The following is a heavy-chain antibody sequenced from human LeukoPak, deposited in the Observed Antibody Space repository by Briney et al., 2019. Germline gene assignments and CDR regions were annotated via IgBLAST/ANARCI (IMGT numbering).Heavy chain of an antibody. CDR3: AREWELLLLSDAFDI. V-gene: IGHV3-30*04. J-gene: IGHJ3*02. CDR2: ISYAGSNK. CDR1: GFTFSSYA. D-gene: IGHD1-26*01. Sequence: PGGSLRLSCAASGFTFSSYAMHWVRQAPGKGLEWVAVISYAGSNKYYADSVKGRFTISRDNSKNTLYLQMNSLRAEDTAVYYCAREWELLLLSDAFDIWGQGTMVTVSS.